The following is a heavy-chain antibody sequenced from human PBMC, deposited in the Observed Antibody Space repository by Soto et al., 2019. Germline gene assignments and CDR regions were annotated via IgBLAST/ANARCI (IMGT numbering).Heavy chain of an antibody. J-gene: IGHJ6*02. V-gene: IGHV3-73*01. CDR1: GFTFSGSA. D-gene: IGHD6-6*01. CDR2: IRSKANSYAT. CDR3: TRRMYSSSSPYYYYGMDV. Sequence: GGSLSLSCAASGFTFSGSAMHWVRQASGKGLEWVGRIRSKANSYATAYAASVKGRFTISRDDSKKTAYLQMNSLKTEDTAVYYCTRRMYSSSSPYYYYGMDVWGQGTTVTVSS.